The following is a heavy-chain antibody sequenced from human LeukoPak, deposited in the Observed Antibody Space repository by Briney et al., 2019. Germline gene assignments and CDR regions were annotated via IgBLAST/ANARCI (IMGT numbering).Heavy chain of an antibody. D-gene: IGHD3-3*01. V-gene: IGHV4-38-2*02. CDR2: IYHSGST. Sequence: SETLSLTCTVSGYSISSGYYCGWIRQPPGKGLEWIGSIYHSGSTYYNPSLKSRVTISVDTSKNQFSLKLSSVTAADTAVYYCARVGQVITIFGANNYFDYWGQGTLVTVSS. CDR3: ARVGQVITIFGANNYFDY. CDR1: GYSISSGYY. J-gene: IGHJ4*02.